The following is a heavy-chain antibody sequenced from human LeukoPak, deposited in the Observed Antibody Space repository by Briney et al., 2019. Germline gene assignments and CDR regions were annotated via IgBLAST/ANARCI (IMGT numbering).Heavy chain of an antibody. Sequence: SGGSLRLSCAASGFTFSSYAMSWVRQAPGKGLEWVSAISGSGGSTYYADSVKGRFTISRDNSKNTLYLQMNSLRAEDTAVYYCAKTANYYDSSGYGDFDHWGQGTLVTASS. CDR1: GFTFSSYA. V-gene: IGHV3-23*01. CDR3: AKTANYYDSSGYGDFDH. D-gene: IGHD3-22*01. J-gene: IGHJ4*02. CDR2: ISGSGGST.